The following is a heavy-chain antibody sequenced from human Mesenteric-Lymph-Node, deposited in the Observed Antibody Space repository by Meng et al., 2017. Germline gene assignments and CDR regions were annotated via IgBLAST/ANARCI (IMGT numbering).Heavy chain of an antibody. CDR2: IDTSGTT. V-gene: IGHV4-61*02. D-gene: IGHD3-22*01. J-gene: IGHJ4*02. CDR3: ARVETYYYDSSGYYFSD. Sequence: SETLSLTCVVSGVSISSGSSHWNWIRQPAGKGLEWIGRIDTSGTTYFNPSLKSRVTISVDTSKNQFSLKLSSVTAADTAVYYCARVETYYYDSSGYYFSDWGQGTLVTVSS. CDR1: GVSISSGSSH.